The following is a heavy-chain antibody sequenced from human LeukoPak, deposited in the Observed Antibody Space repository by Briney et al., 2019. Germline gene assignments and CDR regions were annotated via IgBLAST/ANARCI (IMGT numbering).Heavy chain of an antibody. CDR3: ARWVAVNSYYYMDV. CDR2: IKQDGGVK. CDR1: EFSFSNYW. Sequence: GGSLRLSCAASEFSFSNYWMTWVRQAPGKGLEWVASIKQDGGVKYYVESVKGRFTISRDNAKNSLYLQMDSLRAEDTAVYYCARWVAVNSYYYMDVWGKGTTATVSS. J-gene: IGHJ6*03. D-gene: IGHD6-19*01. V-gene: IGHV3-7*01.